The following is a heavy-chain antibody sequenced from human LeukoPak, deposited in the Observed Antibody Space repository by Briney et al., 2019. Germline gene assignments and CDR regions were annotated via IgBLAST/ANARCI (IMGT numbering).Heavy chain of an antibody. D-gene: IGHD3-22*01. J-gene: IGHJ4*02. V-gene: IGHV4-34*01. CDR3: ARDRYYYDSSGYYRFDY. CDR2: INHSGST. Sequence: NPSETLSLTCAVYGGSFSGYYWSWIRQPPGKGLERIGEINHSGSTNYNPSLKSRVTISVDTSKNQFSLKLSSVTAADTAVYYCARDRYYYDSSGYYRFDYWGQGTLVTVSS. CDR1: GGSFSGYY.